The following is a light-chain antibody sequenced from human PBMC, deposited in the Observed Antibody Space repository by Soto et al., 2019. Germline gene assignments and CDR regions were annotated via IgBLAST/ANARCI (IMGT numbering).Light chain of an antibody. CDR2: DVS. Sequence: QSVLTQPASVSGSPGQSITISCTGISSDVGGYNYVSWYQQHPGKAPKLMIYDVSNRPSGVSNRFSGSKSGNTASLTISGLQAEDEADYYCSSYTSSSTLVFGGGTKLTV. CDR3: SSYTSSSTLV. CDR1: SSDVGGYNY. V-gene: IGLV2-14*01. J-gene: IGLJ2*01.